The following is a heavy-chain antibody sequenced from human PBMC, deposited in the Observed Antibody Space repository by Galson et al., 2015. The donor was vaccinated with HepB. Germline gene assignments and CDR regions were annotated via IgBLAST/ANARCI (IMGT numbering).Heavy chain of an antibody. CDR3: VKDGSPSDFWSGYYTTFDY. D-gene: IGHD3-3*01. CDR1: GFTFNTYA. V-gene: IGHV3-64D*06. Sequence: SLRLSCAASGFTFNTYAMHWVRQAPGKGLEYVSAITTDGGNTDYADSVKGRFTISRDNSKNTLYLQMTSLRPDDTAVYYCVKDGSPSDFWSGYYTTFDYWGQGTLVTVSS. J-gene: IGHJ4*02. CDR2: ITTDGGNT.